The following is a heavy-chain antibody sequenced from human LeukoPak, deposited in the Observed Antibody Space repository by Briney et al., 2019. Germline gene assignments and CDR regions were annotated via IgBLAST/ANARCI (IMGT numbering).Heavy chain of an antibody. D-gene: IGHD3-22*01. CDR2: INPKSGGT. J-gene: IGHJ5*02. Sequence: ASVKVSCKASGYSFTGHYMHWVRQAPGQGLEWMGWINPKSGGTNYAQKFQGRVTMTRDTSISTAYMELSRLRSDDTAVYYCARVGSTYYYDSSGYYFWFDPWGQGTLVTVSS. CDR3: ARVGSTYYYDSSGYYFWFDP. CDR1: GYSFTGHY. V-gene: IGHV1-2*02.